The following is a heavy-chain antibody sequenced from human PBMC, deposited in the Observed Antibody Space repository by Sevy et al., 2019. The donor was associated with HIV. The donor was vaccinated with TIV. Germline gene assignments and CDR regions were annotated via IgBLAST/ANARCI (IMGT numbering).Heavy chain of an antibody. Sequence: GGSLRLSCAASGFTFSSYAMSWVRQAPGKGLEWVSAISGSGGSTYYADSVKGRFTISRDNSKNTLYLQMNSLRAEDMAVYYCAKDGGSSWSYFDYWGQGTLVTVSS. CDR1: GFTFSSYA. J-gene: IGHJ4*02. D-gene: IGHD6-13*01. CDR2: ISGSGGST. CDR3: AKDGGSSWSYFDY. V-gene: IGHV3-23*01.